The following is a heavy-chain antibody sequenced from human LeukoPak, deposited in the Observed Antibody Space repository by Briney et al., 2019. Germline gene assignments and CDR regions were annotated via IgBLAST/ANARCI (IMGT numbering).Heavy chain of an antibody. V-gene: IGHV4-38-2*02. Sequence: PSETLSLTCTVSGYSIRSGYYWGWIRQPPGKGLEWIGSMYQSGSTYFNTSLKSRVTISVDTSKNQFSLKLSSVTAADTAVYYCARDGPPKTFDPWGQGTLATVSS. CDR2: MYQSGST. CDR1: GYSIRSGYY. J-gene: IGHJ5*02. CDR3: ARDGPPKTFDP.